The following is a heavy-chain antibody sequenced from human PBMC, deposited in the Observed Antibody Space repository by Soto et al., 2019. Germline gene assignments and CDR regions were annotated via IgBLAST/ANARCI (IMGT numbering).Heavy chain of an antibody. Sequence: DVHLLESGGGLVQPGGSLRLSCAASGFMFSAYAMHWVRQAPGQGLEWVSSMSGTSADTYYADSVKGRFTVSRDSSKDTLYLQLNSLRAEDTALHFCAREDGGGPFDYWGQGTLVIVSS. D-gene: IGHD2-15*01. V-gene: IGHV3-23*01. CDR3: AREDGGGPFDY. CDR1: GFMFSAYA. J-gene: IGHJ4*02. CDR2: MSGTSADT.